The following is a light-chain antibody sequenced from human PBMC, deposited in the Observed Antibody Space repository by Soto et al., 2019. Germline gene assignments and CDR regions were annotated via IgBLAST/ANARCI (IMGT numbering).Light chain of an antibody. CDR3: QQSYSSPPT. CDR1: QSINAY. V-gene: IGKV1-39*01. Sequence: DIQMTQSPSSLSASVGDTVTISCRASQSINAYLNWYQQKPGKAPKLLIFAPSTLQSGVPARFSGSGSGTDFTLTISSLQPEDCATYYCQQSYSSPPTFGQGTKVDI. J-gene: IGKJ1*01. CDR2: APS.